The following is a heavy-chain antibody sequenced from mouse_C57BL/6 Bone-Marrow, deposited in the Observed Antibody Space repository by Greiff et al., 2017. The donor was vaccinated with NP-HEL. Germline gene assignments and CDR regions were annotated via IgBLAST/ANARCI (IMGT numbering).Heavy chain of an antibody. Sequence: EVQVVESGEGLVKPGGSLKLSCAASGFTFSSYAMSWVRQTPEKRLEWVAYISSGGDYIYYADTVKGRFTISRDNARNTLYLQMSSLKSEDTAMYYCTRDPDYYGSSHFDYWGQGTTLTVSS. CDR2: ISSGGDYI. J-gene: IGHJ2*01. D-gene: IGHD1-1*01. CDR3: TRDPDYYGSSHFDY. V-gene: IGHV5-9-1*02. CDR1: GFTFSSYA.